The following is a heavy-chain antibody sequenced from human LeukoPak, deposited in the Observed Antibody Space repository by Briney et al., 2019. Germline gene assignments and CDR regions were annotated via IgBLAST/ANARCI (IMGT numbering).Heavy chain of an antibody. CDR2: IRSKAYGGTT. D-gene: IGHD6-19*01. J-gene: IGHJ3*02. CDR1: GFTFGDYA. V-gene: IGHV3-49*04. CDR3: TRGSSGWYSDAFDI. Sequence: PGGSLRLSCTASGFTFGDYAMSWVRQAPGKGLEWVGFIRSKAYGGTTEYAASVKGRFTISRDDSKSIAYLQMNSLKTEDTAVYYCTRGSSGWYSDAFDIWGQGTMVTVPS.